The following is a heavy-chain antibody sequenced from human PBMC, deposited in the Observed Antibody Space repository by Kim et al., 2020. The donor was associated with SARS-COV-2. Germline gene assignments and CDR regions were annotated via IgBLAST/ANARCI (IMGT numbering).Heavy chain of an antibody. V-gene: IGHV4-39*01. CDR1: GDSISGSNFF. Sequence: SETLSLTCSVSGDSISGSNFFWGWVRQAPGRGLEWIASIYYNGNTFYNPSLKSRVSISVDVSVNQISLRLSAVTAADTAVYFCARHATHLSTFDHWGQGTQVAFST. CDR3: ARHATHLSTFDH. J-gene: IGHJ4*02. CDR2: IYYNGNT.